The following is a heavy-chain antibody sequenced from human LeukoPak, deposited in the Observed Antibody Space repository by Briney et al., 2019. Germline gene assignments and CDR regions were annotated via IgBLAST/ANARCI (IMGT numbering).Heavy chain of an antibody. J-gene: IGHJ4*02. CDR3: ARDQNAFDY. V-gene: IGHV3-53*01. Sequence: GGSLRLSCAASGFTVSRSYMNWVRQAPGKGLEWVSVIYSDGTTYYAESVKGRFTISRDNSKNTLYLQMNSLRVEDTALYYCARDQNAFDYWGQGTLVTVSS. CDR1: GFTVSRSY. CDR2: IYSDGTT.